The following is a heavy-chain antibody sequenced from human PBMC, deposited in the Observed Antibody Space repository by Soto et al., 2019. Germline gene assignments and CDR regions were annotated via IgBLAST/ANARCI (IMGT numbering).Heavy chain of an antibody. CDR2: IYPGDSDT. V-gene: IGHV5-51*01. CDR3: AAGITMVRGVIITPGYFDY. D-gene: IGHD3-10*01. J-gene: IGHJ4*02. CDR1: GYTFPTYW. Sequence: GESLKISCKGSGYTFPTYWIVWVRQMPGKGLEWMGIIYPGDSDTRYSPSFQGQVTISADKSISTAYLQWSSLKASDTAMYYCAAGITMVRGVIITPGYFDYWGQGTLVTVSS.